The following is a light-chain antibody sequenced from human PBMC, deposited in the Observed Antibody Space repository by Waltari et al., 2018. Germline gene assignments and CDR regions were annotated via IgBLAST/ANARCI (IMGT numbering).Light chain of an antibody. V-gene: IGLV2-8*01. CDR2: EVS. Sequence: QSALTQPPSASGSPGQSVTISCTGTSSDVGVYNYVSWYQQHPGKAPKLMIYEVSKRPSGVPDRFSGSKSGNTASLTVSGLQADDEADYFCSSYAGRNMGWVFGGGTKLTVL. J-gene: IGLJ3*02. CDR3: SSYAGRNMGWV. CDR1: SSDVGVYNY.